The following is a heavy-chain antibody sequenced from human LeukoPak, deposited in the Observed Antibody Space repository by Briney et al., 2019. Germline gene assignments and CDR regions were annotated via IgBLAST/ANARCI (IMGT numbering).Heavy chain of an antibody. V-gene: IGHV3-49*04. D-gene: IGHD6-13*01. J-gene: IGHJ4*02. CDR2: IRSKAYGGAT. CDR3: TRDASGYSSSWSDY. CDR1: GFTFSKAW. Sequence: PGGSLRLSCAAPGFTFSKAWMSWVRQAPGKRLEWVGFIRSKAYGGATEYAASVKGRFTISRDDSKSIAYLQMNSLKTEDTAVYYCTRDASGYSSSWSDYWGQGTLVTVSS.